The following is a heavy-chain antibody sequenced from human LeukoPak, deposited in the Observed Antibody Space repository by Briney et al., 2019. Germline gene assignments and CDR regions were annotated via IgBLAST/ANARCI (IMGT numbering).Heavy chain of an antibody. Sequence: QTLSLTCTVSGASPNSDSTCSNWIRHNPGNGLEWFGSIRPSGMLYNNPSLESRVTMSRDTSKIQFSLNLNSVTAADTAVYFGSRGLDSRKLGYWGQGILVTVSS. CDR2: IRPSGML. D-gene: IGHD3-22*01. CDR3: SRGLDSRKLGY. J-gene: IGHJ4*02. CDR1: GASPNSDSTC. V-gene: IGHV4-31*03.